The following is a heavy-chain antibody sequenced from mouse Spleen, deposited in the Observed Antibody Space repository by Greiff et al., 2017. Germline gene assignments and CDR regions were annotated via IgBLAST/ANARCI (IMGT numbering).Heavy chain of an antibody. CDR1: GYAFSSSW. D-gene: IGHD1-1*01. V-gene: IGHV1-82*01. J-gene: IGHJ1*01. Sequence: QVQLQQSGPELVKPGASVKISCKASGYAFSSSWMNWVKQRPGKGLEWIGRIYPGDGDTNYNGKFKGKATLTADKSSSTAYMQLSSLTSEDSAVYFCARGGPLRGYFDVWGAGTTVTVSS. CDR3: ARGGPLRGYFDV. CDR2: IYPGDGDT.